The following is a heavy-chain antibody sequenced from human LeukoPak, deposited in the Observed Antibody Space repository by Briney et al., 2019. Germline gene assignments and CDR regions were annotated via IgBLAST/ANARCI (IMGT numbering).Heavy chain of an antibody. CDR2: INPSGGST. CDR3: AREDVVLVDAVRYYYYGMDV. CDR1: GYNFISYY. Sequence: ASVKVSCKASGYNFISYYMHWVRQAPGQGLEWMGIINPSGGSTSFAQKFQDRVTMTRDTSTSTVYMELSSLKSEDTAVYYCAREDVVLVDAVRYYYYGMDVWGQGTTVTVSS. D-gene: IGHD2-8*01. V-gene: IGHV1-46*01. J-gene: IGHJ6*02.